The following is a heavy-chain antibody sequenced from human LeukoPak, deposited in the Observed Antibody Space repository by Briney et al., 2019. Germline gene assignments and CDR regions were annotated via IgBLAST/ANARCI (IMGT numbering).Heavy chain of an antibody. D-gene: IGHD3-9*01. V-gene: IGHV3-33*01. Sequence: PGGSLRLSCAASGFTFSSYGMHWVRQAPGKWLEWVAVIWYDGSNKYYADSVKGRFTISRDNSKNTLYLQMNSLRAEDTAVYYCARDENYDILTGNYYYYGMDVWGQGTTVTVSS. CDR3: ARDENYDILTGNYYYYGMDV. CDR2: IWYDGSNK. J-gene: IGHJ6*02. CDR1: GFTFSSYG.